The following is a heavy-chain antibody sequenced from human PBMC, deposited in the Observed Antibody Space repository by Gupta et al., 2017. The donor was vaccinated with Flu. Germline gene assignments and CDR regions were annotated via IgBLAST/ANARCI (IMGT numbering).Heavy chain of an antibody. J-gene: IGHJ3*02. V-gene: IGHV4-61*02. Sequence: QVQLQESGPGLVKPSQTLSLTCTVSGGSISSGSYYWSWIRQPAGKGLEWIGRIYTRGSTNYNPSLKSRVTISVDTSKNQFSLKLSSVTAADTAVYYCAREKLRDFWSGPDAFDIWGQGTMVTVSS. CDR3: AREKLRDFWSGPDAFDI. D-gene: IGHD3-3*01. CDR2: IYTRGST. CDR1: GGSISSGSYY.